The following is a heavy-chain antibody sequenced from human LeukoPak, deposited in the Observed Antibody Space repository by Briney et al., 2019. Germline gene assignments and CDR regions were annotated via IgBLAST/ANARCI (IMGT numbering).Heavy chain of an antibody. Sequence: GGSLRLSCAASGFIFSNYEMNWVRQAPGKGLEWLSFITGSGSTMYYADSVKGRFTISRGNAKNSLYLQMVSLRAEDTAVYYCARLRGYSYGYGDYWGQGTLVTVSS. CDR3: ARLRGYSYGYGDY. V-gene: IGHV3-48*03. D-gene: IGHD5-18*01. CDR1: GFIFSNYE. J-gene: IGHJ4*02. CDR2: ITGSGSTM.